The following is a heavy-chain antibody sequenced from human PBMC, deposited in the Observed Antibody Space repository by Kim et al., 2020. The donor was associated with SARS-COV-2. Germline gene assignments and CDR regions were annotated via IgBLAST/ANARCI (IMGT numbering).Heavy chain of an antibody. Sequence: GGSLRLSCAASGITFSAHSMDWVRQAPGKGLEWVGRISNKANSNTTAYAASGKGRFTISRDNSKNSLHMQMNSLKTADTAVYYCANKGMDACSQGTTVT. CDR2: ISNKANSNTT. CDR1: GITFSAHS. CDR3: ANKGMDA. V-gene: IGHV3-72*01. J-gene: IGHJ6*02.